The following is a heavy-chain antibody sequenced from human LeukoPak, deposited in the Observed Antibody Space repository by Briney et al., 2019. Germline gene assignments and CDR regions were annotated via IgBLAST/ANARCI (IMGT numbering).Heavy chain of an antibody. CDR3: AKRRFEGYYFDS. D-gene: IGHD1-1*01. J-gene: IGHJ4*02. Sequence: RPGGSLRLSCAASGFTFSSYWMSWVRQAPGKGLEWVANIKRDGSEKYYVDSVKRRFTISRDNSKNTLFLEMNSLRVEDTAVYFCAKRRFEGYYFDSWGQGVLVTVSS. CDR2: IKRDGSEK. CDR1: GFTFSSYW. V-gene: IGHV3-7*03.